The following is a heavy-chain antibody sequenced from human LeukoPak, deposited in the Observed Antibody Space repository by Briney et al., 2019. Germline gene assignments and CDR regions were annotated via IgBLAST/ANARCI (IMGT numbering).Heavy chain of an antibody. V-gene: IGHV4-61*08. CDR2: IYYSGST. Sequence: SETLSLTCAVSGGSISSGGYSWSWIRQPPGKGLVWIGYIYYSGSTNYNPSLKSRVTISVDTSKNQFSLKLSSVTAADTAVYYCARDAILDAFDIWGQGTMVTVSS. CDR3: ARDAILDAFDI. CDR1: GGSISSGGYS. D-gene: IGHD2-2*02. J-gene: IGHJ3*02.